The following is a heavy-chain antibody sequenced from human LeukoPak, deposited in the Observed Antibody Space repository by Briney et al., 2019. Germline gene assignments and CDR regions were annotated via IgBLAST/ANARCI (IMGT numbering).Heavy chain of an antibody. CDR1: EFTFSDYY. V-gene: IGHV3-11*01. D-gene: IGHD2-8*01. Sequence: GGSLRLSCAASEFTFSDYYMTWIRRAPGRGLEWISYITNSGATIYADSVKGRFTISRDNAKKSLYLQMNSLRAEDTAVYYCARGGRGVAEDAFDIWGQGTLVTVSS. J-gene: IGHJ3*02. CDR2: ITNSGATI. CDR3: ARGGRGVAEDAFDI.